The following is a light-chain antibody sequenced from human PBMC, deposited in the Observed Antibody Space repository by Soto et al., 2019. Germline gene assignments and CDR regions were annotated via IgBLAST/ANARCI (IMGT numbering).Light chain of an antibody. CDR3: YSYSTSGIHYV. Sequence: QSALTQPASVSVSPGQSITISCAGSSSDVGGYEYVSWYQQHPGRAPKLIIYDVSNRPSGVSNRFSGAKSGNTASLTISGLQADDEADYYCYSYSTSGIHYVFGDGTKVTVL. J-gene: IGLJ1*01. V-gene: IGLV2-14*03. CDR1: SSDVGGYEY. CDR2: DVS.